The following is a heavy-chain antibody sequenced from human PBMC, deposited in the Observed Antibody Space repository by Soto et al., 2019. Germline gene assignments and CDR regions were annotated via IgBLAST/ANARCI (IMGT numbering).Heavy chain of an antibody. Sequence: WGSLRLSCAASGFTFGSFWMHCVRQAPGKGLVWVSRINSDGSTTTYADSVKGRFTISRDNAKNTLYVQMNSLRAEDTAVYYCARVSAAGTSFDSWGQGTLVTVSS. CDR1: GFTFGSFW. D-gene: IGHD6-13*01. V-gene: IGHV3-74*01. J-gene: IGHJ4*02. CDR2: INSDGSTT. CDR3: ARVSAAGTSFDS.